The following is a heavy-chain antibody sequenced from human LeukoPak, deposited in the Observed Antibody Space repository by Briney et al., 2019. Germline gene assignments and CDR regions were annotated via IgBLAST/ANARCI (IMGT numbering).Heavy chain of an antibody. V-gene: IGHV3-7*01. CDR3: ARAEATGRVDY. D-gene: IGHD6-13*01. CDR1: GFTFNNFW. J-gene: IGHJ4*02. CDR2: INQDGSAE. Sequence: GGPLRLSCAASGFTFNNFWMSWVRKAPGKGLESVANINQDGSAEYYVDSVKGRFTISRDNAKNSLYLQMNSLRAEDTAVYYCARAEATGRVDYWGQGTLVTVSS.